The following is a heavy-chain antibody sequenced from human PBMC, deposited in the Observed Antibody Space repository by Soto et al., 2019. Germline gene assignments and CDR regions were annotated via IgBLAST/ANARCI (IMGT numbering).Heavy chain of an antibody. J-gene: IGHJ5*02. CDR3: AKDYYDSSGYDNWFDP. Sequence: GASVKVSCKASGYTFTGYDMHWVRQAPGQGLEWMGWINPNSGGTNYAQKFQGRVTMTRDTSISTAYMELSRLRSDDTAVYYCAKDYYDSSGYDNWFDPWGQGTLVTVSS. V-gene: IGHV1-2*02. CDR1: GYTFTGYD. D-gene: IGHD3-22*01. CDR2: INPNSGGT.